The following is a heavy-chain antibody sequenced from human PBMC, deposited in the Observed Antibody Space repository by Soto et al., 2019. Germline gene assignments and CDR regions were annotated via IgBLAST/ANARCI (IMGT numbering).Heavy chain of an antibody. J-gene: IGHJ3*02. V-gene: IGHV3-30*18. CDR2: ISYDGSNK. Sequence: GGSLRLSCAASGFTFSSYGMHWVRQAPGKGLEWVAVISYDGSNKYYADSVKGRFTISRDNSKNTLYLQMNSLRAEDTAVYYCAKDISKAFDIWGQGTMVTVSS. CDR1: GFTFSSYG. CDR3: AKDISKAFDI.